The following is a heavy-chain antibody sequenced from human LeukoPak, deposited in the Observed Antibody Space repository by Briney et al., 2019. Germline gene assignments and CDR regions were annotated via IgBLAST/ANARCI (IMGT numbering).Heavy chain of an antibody. V-gene: IGHV4-59*01. J-gene: IGHJ3*02. Sequence: PSETLSLTCTVSGHSFRSNYWSWIRQPPGKGLEWIGDIYYSGSTNYNPSLKSRVTISVDTSKNQFSLNLSSVTAADTAVYYCARVGGRGYSYGHDAFDIWSQGTMVTVSS. CDR2: IYYSGST. CDR1: GHSFRSNY. CDR3: ARVGGRGYSYGHDAFDI. D-gene: IGHD5-18*01.